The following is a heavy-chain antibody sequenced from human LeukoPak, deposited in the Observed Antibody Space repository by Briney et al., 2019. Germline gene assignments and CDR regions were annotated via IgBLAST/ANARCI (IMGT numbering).Heavy chain of an antibody. D-gene: IGHD2-15*01. CDR1: GFTFSSYA. CDR2: ISGSGGST. J-gene: IGHJ4*02. Sequence: GGSLRLSCAASGFTFSSYAMSWVRQAPGKGLEWVSTISGSGGSTYSTDSVKGRFTISRDNSKNTLYLQMNSLRAEDTAVYYCAKEPGHIVVVVAAKKGIEYWGQGTLVTVSS. V-gene: IGHV3-23*01. CDR3: AKEPGHIVVVVAAKKGIEY.